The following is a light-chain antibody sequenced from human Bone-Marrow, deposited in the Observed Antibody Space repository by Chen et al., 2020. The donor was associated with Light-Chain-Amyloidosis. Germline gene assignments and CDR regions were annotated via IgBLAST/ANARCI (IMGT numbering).Light chain of an antibody. Sequence: SYVLTQPSSVSVAPGQTATLACGGTNIGSTSVHWYQQTPGQAPLLVVYDDSDRPSGIPGRLSGSNSGNTATLTISRVEAGDEADYYCQVWDRSSDRPVFGGGTKLTVL. J-gene: IGLJ3*02. CDR2: DDS. V-gene: IGLV3-21*02. CDR3: QVWDRSSDRPV. CDR1: NIGSTS.